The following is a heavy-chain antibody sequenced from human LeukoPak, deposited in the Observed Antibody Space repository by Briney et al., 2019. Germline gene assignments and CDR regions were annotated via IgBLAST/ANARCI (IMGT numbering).Heavy chain of an antibody. CDR2: IYYSGST. V-gene: IGHV4-31*03. CDR3: ARGTEYYFDY. J-gene: IGHJ4*02. Sequence: SETVSLTCTVSGGSISSGGYYWSWIGQHPGKGLEWIGYIYYSGSTYYNPSLKSRVTISVDTSKNQFSLKLSSVTAADTAVYYCARGTEYYFDYWGQGTLVTVSS. D-gene: IGHD3-10*01. CDR1: GGSISSGGYY.